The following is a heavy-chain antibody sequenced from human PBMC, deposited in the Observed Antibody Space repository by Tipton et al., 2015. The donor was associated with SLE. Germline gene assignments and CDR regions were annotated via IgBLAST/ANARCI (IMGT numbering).Heavy chain of an antibody. V-gene: IGHV4-34*01. Sequence: TLSLTCAVYGWSLREYQWSWVRQPPGKGPEWIGGITLGGATDYNPSLKSRVAISVDTSKNHFSLRLTSVTAADSAVYYCAREVGTLVPVVDYWGQGILVTV. CDR2: ITLGGAT. D-gene: IGHD2-2*01. J-gene: IGHJ4*02. CDR3: AREVGTLVPVVDY. CDR1: GWSLREYQ.